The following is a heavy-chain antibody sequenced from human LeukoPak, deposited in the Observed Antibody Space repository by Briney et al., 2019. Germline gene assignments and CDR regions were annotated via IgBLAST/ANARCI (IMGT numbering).Heavy chain of an antibody. V-gene: IGHV1-69*05. D-gene: IGHD6-6*01. CDR2: IIPIFGTA. CDR1: GGTFSSYA. CDR3: ARGWDSSSSFDY. J-gene: IGHJ4*02. Sequence: GSSVKVSCKASGGTFSSYAISWVRQAPGQGLGWMGGIIPIFGTANYAQKFQGRVTITTDESTSTAYMELSSLRSEDTAVYYCARGWDSSSSFDYWGQGTLVTVSS.